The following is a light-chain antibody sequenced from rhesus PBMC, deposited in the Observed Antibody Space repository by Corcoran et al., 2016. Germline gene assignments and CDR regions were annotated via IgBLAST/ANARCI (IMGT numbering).Light chain of an antibody. CDR3: QQYSSSPYS. Sequence: DIQMTQSPSSLSASVGDTVTITFRASQGISSYLNWFQKKPGKAPKLMIYKASSLKCGVPSRFSGSGSVTDFTLTISSLQSEDCATYYCQQYSSSPYSFGQGTKVEIK. CDR1: QGISSY. CDR2: KAS. J-gene: IGKJ2*01. V-gene: IGKV1-28*02.